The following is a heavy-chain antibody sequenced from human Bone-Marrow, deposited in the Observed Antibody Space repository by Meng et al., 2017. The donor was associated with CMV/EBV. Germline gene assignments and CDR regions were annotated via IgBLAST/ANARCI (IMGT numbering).Heavy chain of an antibody. CDR2: IYYSGST. Sequence: SATLSLTCTVAGGSVSSGSYYWSWIRQPPGKGLEWIGYIYYSGSTNYNPSLKSRVTISVDTSKNQFSLKLSSVTAADTAVYYCARDLTNNCSGGSCYRWFDPWGQGTLVTFSS. CDR1: GGSVSSGSYY. J-gene: IGHJ5*02. V-gene: IGHV4-61*01. D-gene: IGHD2-15*01. CDR3: ARDLTNNCSGGSCYRWFDP.